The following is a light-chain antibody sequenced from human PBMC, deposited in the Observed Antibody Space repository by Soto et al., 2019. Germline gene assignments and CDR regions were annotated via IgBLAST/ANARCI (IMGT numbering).Light chain of an antibody. V-gene: IGKV1-39*01. CDR3: QQSYSTPRT. J-gene: IGKJ1*01. Sequence: DIQMTQSPSSLSASVGDRVTITCRASQSISTSLNWYQQKPGKDPKLLIYAASSLQSGVPSRFSGSGSGTDFTLTISSLQPEDFATYYCQQSYSTPRTFGQGTKVEVK. CDR2: AAS. CDR1: QSISTS.